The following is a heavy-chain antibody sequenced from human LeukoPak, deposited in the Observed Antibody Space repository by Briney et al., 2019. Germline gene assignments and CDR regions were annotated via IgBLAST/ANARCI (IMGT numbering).Heavy chain of an antibody. V-gene: IGHV1-2*06. J-gene: IGHJ4*02. CDR3: ARGYNYGHDY. D-gene: IGHD5-18*01. CDR1: GYTFSGYN. CDR2: VISHGGGT. Sequence: ASVKVSCKASGYTFSGYNMHWVRQAPGQELEWMGRVISHGGGTNYAPRFQGRVTMTRDTSTSTAYMELSRLKSDDTAVYYCARGYNYGHDYWGQGTLVTVSS.